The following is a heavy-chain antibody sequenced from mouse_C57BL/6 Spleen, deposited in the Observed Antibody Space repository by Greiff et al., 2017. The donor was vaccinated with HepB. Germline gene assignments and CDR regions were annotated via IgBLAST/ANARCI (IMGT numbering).Heavy chain of an antibody. D-gene: IGHD2-4*01. CDR1: GYTFTSYW. V-gene: IGHV1-55*01. J-gene: IGHJ4*01. Sequence: VQLQQPGAELVKPGASVKMSCKASGYTFTSYWITWVKQRPGQGLEWIGDIYPGSGSTNYNEKFKSKATLTVDTSSSTAYMQLSSLTSEDSAVYYCARIYYDYGGTTFYAMDYWGQGTSVTVSS. CDR2: IYPGSGST. CDR3: ARIYYDYGGTTFYAMDY.